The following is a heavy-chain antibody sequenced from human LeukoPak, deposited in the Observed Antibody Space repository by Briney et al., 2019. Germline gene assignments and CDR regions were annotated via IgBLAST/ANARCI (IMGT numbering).Heavy chain of an antibody. Sequence: GGSLRLSCAASGFTFSDYSMNWLRQAPGKGLEWVSYIFSSSIYTNYADSVKGRFTISRDNAENSLYLQMNSLRAEDTAVYYCARGERGDYWGQGTLVTVSS. CDR2: IFSSSIYT. CDR3: ARGERGDY. V-gene: IGHV3-11*06. D-gene: IGHD1-26*01. J-gene: IGHJ4*02. CDR1: GFTFSDYS.